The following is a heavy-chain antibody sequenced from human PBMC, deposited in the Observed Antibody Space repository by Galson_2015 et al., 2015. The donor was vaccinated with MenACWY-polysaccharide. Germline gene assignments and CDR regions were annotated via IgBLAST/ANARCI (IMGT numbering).Heavy chain of an antibody. Sequence: SLRLSCAASGFTFAGYAMSWVRQAPGKGLEWVSSITGSGGSTYYADSVKGRFTISRDNSENTLYLQMNSLRAEDTAVYYCAKDHYSSGWPGAFDIWGQGTMVTVSS. CDR1: GFTFAGYA. D-gene: IGHD6-19*01. V-gene: IGHV3-23*01. CDR3: AKDHYSSGWPGAFDI. CDR2: ITGSGGST. J-gene: IGHJ3*02.